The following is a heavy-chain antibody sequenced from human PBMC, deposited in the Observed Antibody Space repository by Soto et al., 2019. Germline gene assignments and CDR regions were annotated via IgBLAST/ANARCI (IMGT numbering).Heavy chain of an antibody. J-gene: IGHJ4*02. Sequence: VGSLRLSCAASAFTFNNYAMSWVRQAPGKGLEWVSGIGGSGRTTYYADSVKGRFTISRDNSNNTLFLQMNSLRAEDTAVYYCAKSRYSDSSGDFYDYWGQRTLVTVSS. CDR1: AFTFNNYA. CDR3: AKSRYSDSSGDFYDY. CDR2: IGGSGRTT. D-gene: IGHD3-22*01. V-gene: IGHV3-23*01.